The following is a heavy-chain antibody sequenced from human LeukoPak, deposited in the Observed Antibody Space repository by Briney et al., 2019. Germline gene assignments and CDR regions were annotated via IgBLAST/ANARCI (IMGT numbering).Heavy chain of an antibody. CDR3: ARVGIADPYYFDY. CDR2: IYYSGST. CDR1: GGSISSGGYS. Sequence: PSETLSLTCAVSGGSISSGGYSWSWIRQPPGKGLEWIGYIYYSGSTYYNPSLKSRVTISADTSKNQFSLKLSSVTAADTAVYYCARVGIADPYYFDYWGQGTLVTVSS. J-gene: IGHJ4*02. D-gene: IGHD6-13*01. V-gene: IGHV4-30-4*07.